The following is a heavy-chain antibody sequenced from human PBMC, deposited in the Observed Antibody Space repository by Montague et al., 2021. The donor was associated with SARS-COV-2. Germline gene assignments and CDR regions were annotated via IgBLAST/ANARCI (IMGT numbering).Heavy chain of an antibody. Sequence: SETLSLTCGVSGGSISSSNWWSWVRQPPGKGLEWIGEISHSGSTKCSPSLKSRVTISVDKSKNQFSLKLTSVTAADTAIYYCARALSSSGWYGGYFDYWGQGSLVTVSS. CDR3: ARALSSSGWYGGYFDY. D-gene: IGHD6-19*01. J-gene: IGHJ4*02. CDR2: ISHSGST. V-gene: IGHV4-4*02. CDR1: GGSISSSNW.